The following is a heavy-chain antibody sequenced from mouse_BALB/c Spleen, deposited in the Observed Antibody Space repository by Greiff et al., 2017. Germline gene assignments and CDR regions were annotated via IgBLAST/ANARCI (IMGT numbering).Heavy chain of an antibody. V-gene: IGHV14-3*02. CDR2: IDPANGNT. J-gene: IGHJ3*01. CDR1: GFNIKDTY. Sequence: EVQLQESGAELVKPGASVKLSSTASGFNIKDTYMHWVKQRPEQGLEWIGRIDPANGNTKYDPKFQGKATITADTSSNTAYLQLSSLTSEDTAVYYCARGSDGYYGFAYWGQGTLVTVSA. CDR3: ARGSDGYYGFAY. D-gene: IGHD2-3*01.